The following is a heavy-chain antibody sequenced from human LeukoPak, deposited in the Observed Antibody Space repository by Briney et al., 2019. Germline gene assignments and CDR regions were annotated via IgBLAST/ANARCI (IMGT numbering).Heavy chain of an antibody. CDR2: IQYDGSYK. V-gene: IGHV3-30*02. CDR1: GFTFSSYG. J-gene: IGHJ4*02. D-gene: IGHD2-15*01. CDR3: AKDFCSGGSCYSNS. Sequence: PGGSLRLSCAVSGFTFSSYGMHWVRQAPGKGLEWVAFIQYDGSYKYYADSVKGRFTISRDNSKNTLYLQMNSLRAEDTAVYYCAKDFCSGGSCYSNSWGQGTLVTVSS.